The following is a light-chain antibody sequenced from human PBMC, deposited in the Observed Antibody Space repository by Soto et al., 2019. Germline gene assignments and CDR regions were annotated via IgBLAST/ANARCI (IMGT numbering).Light chain of an antibody. V-gene: IGLV2-14*03. Sequence: QSALTQPASVSGSPGQSITISCSGSSSDVDGYNAVSWYQQHPGKVPKLVIYGVSDRPSGISSRFSASKSGNTASLTISGLQAEDEADYYCSSYASGGSYVFGTGTKVTVL. CDR1: SSDVDGYNA. CDR3: SSYASGGSYV. CDR2: GVS. J-gene: IGLJ1*01.